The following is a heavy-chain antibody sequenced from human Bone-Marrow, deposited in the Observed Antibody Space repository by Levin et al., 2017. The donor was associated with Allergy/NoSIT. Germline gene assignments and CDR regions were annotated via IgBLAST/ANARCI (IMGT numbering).Heavy chain of an antibody. V-gene: IGHV4-30-2*01. Sequence: LSQTLSLTCAVSGGSITSYSWSWIRQPPGKGLEWIGYIYHGGSAYYNPSLKSRVTISVDTAKNQFSLSLTSVTAADTAVYYCGRVQGGYNGMIDSWGQGTLVTVSS. CDR2: IYHGGSA. D-gene: IGHD5-24*01. CDR3: GRVQGGYNGMIDS. CDR1: GGSITSYS. J-gene: IGHJ4*02.